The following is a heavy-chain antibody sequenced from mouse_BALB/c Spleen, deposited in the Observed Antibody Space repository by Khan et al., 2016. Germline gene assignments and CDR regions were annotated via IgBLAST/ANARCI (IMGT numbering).Heavy chain of an antibody. CDR2: IHYSTRT. D-gene: IGHD1-2*01. CDR3: AGVTAGDFFAY. V-gene: IGHV3-1*02. Sequence: EVQLQESGPDLVKPSQSLTLTCTVTGYSITSGYSWHWIRQFPGNKLEWMGYIHYSTRTNYSPSLTSRISITRDTSKNQFFLQLNSLTTEDTATSDCAGVTAGDFFAYWGQGTTLTVSS. CDR1: GYSITSGYS. J-gene: IGHJ2*01.